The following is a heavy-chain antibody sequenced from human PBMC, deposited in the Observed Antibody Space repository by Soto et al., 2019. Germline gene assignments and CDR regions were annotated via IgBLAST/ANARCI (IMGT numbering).Heavy chain of an antibody. CDR3: ARSYGSSWYMTFDY. CDR2: INHSGST. CDR1: GESFSGYY. V-gene: IGHV4-34*01. J-gene: IGHJ4*02. Sequence: QVQLQQWGAGLLKPSETLSLTCAVYGESFSGYYWSWIRQRPGKGLEWIGDINHSGSTNYNPSLKSRVTISVDTSKNQFSLKLSSVTAADTDVYYCARSYGSSWYMTFDYWGQGTLVTVSS. D-gene: IGHD6-13*01.